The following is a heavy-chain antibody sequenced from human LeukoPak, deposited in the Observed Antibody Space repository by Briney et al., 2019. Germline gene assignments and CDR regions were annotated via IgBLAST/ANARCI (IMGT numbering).Heavy chain of an antibody. Sequence: SETLSLTCTVSGVSISSSSYYWGWLGQPQGKGLEWIGSFYYSGTTYYNPSLKSRVTISVDTSKNQFSLKLSSVTAADTAVYYCARIVQDGSALDYWGEGTLVTVSS. CDR1: GVSISSSSYY. J-gene: IGHJ4*02. CDR3: ARIVQDGSALDY. CDR2: FYYSGTT. V-gene: IGHV4-39*01. D-gene: IGHD1-26*01.